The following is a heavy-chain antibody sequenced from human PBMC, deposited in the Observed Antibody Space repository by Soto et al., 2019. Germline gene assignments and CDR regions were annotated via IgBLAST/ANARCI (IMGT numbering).Heavy chain of an antibody. D-gene: IGHD3-10*01. Sequence: QVQLVESGGGVVQPGRSLRLSCAASGFTFSSYGMHWVRQAPGKGLEWVAVIWYDGSNKYYADSVKGRLTISRDNSKNTLYLQMNSLRAEDTAVYYCARGSLWFGELSGWFDPWGQGTLVTVSS. V-gene: IGHV3-33*01. CDR1: GFTFSSYG. J-gene: IGHJ5*02. CDR2: IWYDGSNK. CDR3: ARGSLWFGELSGWFDP.